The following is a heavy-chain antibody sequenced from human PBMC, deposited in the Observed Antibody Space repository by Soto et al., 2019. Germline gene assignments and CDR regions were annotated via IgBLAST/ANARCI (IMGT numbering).Heavy chain of an antibody. D-gene: IGHD3-9*01. CDR1: GGSISSGGYY. V-gene: IGHV4-61*08. CDR3: ARTYYDILTGPAATTYYYYYYMDV. Sequence: SETLSLTCTVSGGSISSGGYYWSWIRQHPGKGLEWIGYIYYSGSTNYNPSLKSRVTISVDTSKNQFSLKLSSVTAADTAVYYCARTYYDILTGPAATTYYYYYYMDVWGKGTTVTVSS. CDR2: IYYSGST. J-gene: IGHJ6*03.